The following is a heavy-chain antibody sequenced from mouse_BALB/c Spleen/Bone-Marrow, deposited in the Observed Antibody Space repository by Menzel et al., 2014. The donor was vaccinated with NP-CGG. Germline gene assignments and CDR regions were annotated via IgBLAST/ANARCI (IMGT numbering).Heavy chain of an antibody. CDR2: IYPGSGST. Sequence: LQQSGSELVRPGASVKLSCKASGYTFTSYWMHWVKQRPGQGLEWIGNIYPGSGSTNYDEKFKNKATLTVDTSSSTAYMQLSSLTSEDSAVYYCTRSPITTVVAETMDYWGQGTSVPVSS. V-gene: IGHV1S22*01. J-gene: IGHJ4*01. D-gene: IGHD1-1*01. CDR3: TRSPITTVVAETMDY. CDR1: GYTFTSYW.